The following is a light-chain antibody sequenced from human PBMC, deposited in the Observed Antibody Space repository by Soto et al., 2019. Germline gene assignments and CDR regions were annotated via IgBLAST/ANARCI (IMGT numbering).Light chain of an antibody. CDR3: SSYTSSTTSV. Sequence: SVLTQPASVSWSPGQSITISCTGTSSDVGAYSYVSWYQQHPGKAPKLIIYDVSDRPSGISNRFSGSKSDNTASLTISGLQAEDEAEYYCSSYTSSTTSVFGTGTKVTV. CDR2: DVS. CDR1: SSDVGAYSY. V-gene: IGLV2-14*01. J-gene: IGLJ1*01.